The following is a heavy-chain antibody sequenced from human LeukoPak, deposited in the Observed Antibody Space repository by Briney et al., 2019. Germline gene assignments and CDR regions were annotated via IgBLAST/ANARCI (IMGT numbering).Heavy chain of an antibody. D-gene: IGHD1-26*01. CDR2: ISYSGST. CDR3: ARERRSGTYFYFDY. V-gene: IGHV4-59*01. Sequence: SETLSLTCTVSGDSISSYYWSWIRQPAGKGLEWVGYISYSGSTNYNPSLKSRVTISVDTSKNQFSLKLSSVTAADTAVYYCARERRSGTYFYFDYWGQGTLVTVSS. CDR1: GDSISSYY. J-gene: IGHJ4*02.